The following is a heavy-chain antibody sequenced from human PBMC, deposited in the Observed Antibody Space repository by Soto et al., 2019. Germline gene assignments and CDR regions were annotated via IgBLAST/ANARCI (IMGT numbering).Heavy chain of an antibody. J-gene: IGHJ4*02. CDR1: GFTFSSYA. CDR3: AKGPGMYSDFDC. Sequence: EVPMLESGGGLVQPGGSLRLSCAASGFTFSSYAMSWVRQAPGKGLEWVSAISGSDGSTFYADSVKGRFTISRDDSKNTPYLQMNSLRAEDTAVYYCAKGPGMYSDFDCWGQGTLVTVSS. D-gene: IGHD2-8*01. CDR2: ISGSDGST. V-gene: IGHV3-23*01.